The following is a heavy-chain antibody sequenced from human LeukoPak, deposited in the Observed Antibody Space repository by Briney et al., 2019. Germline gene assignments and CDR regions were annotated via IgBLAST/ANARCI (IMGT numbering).Heavy chain of an antibody. CDR3: AGDSYGDNTVDAFDI. CDR1: GGSFSGYY. D-gene: IGHD4-17*01. V-gene: IGHV4-34*01. Sequence: PSETLSLTCAVYGGSFSGYYWSWIRQPPGKGLEWIGEINHSGSTNTNTSLKSRVTISVDTSKNQFSLKLSSVTAADTAVYYCAGDSYGDNTVDAFDIWGQGTMVTVSS. CDR2: INHSGST. J-gene: IGHJ3*02.